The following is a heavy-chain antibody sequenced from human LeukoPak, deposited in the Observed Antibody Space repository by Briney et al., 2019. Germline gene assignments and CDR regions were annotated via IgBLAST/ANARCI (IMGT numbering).Heavy chain of an antibody. CDR2: INQDGSEK. V-gene: IGHV3-7*01. Sequence: GGSLRLSCAASEFPFNGYWMSWVRQAPGKGLECVANINQDGSEKYYVDSVRGRFTISRDNAKNSLYLQMNSLRAEDTAVYYCARLGRWTQLWSYGIWGRGALVTVSS. CDR3: ARLGRWTQLWSYGI. CDR1: EFPFNGYW. D-gene: IGHD5-18*01. J-gene: IGHJ4*02.